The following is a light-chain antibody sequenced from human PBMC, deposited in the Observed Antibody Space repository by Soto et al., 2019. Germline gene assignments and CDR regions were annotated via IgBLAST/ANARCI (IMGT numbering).Light chain of an antibody. CDR3: AAWDDSLNGHV. Sequence: QSTLTQPHSASGTPGQRVTISCSGSSSKIGTSSVHWFQQLPGTAPKLLIYTTNQRPSGVPERFSGSKSGSSASLAISGLQSEDEADYYCAAWDDSLNGHVFGTGT. V-gene: IGLV1-44*01. CDR1: SSKIGTSS. J-gene: IGLJ1*01. CDR2: TTN.